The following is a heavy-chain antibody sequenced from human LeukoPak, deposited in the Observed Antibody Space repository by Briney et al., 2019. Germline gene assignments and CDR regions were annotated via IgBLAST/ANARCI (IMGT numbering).Heavy chain of an antibody. CDR1: GGTFSSYA. J-gene: IGHJ4*02. CDR3: ARGPYGSGSYYKFDY. D-gene: IGHD3-10*01. CDR2: IIPILGIA. V-gene: IGHV1-69*04. Sequence: ASVKVSCKASGGTFSSYAISWVRQAPGQGLGWMGRIIPILGIANYAQKFQGRVTITADKSTGTAYMELSSLRSEDTAVYYCARGPYGSGSYYKFDYWGQGTLVTVSS.